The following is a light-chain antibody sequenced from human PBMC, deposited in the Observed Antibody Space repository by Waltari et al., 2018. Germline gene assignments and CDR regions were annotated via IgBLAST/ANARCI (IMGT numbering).Light chain of an antibody. V-gene: IGKV3-15*01. Sequence: EIVLTQSPASLSVSPGDTVILPCRASQRVRTNLDWYQQKAGQAPRTLIYGASTRASGDPSRFSGSGSETDFTLIISSLQSEDAAVYFCQQYYVWPPITFGGGTKLEI. CDR1: QRVRTN. J-gene: IGKJ4*01. CDR2: GAS. CDR3: QQYYVWPPIT.